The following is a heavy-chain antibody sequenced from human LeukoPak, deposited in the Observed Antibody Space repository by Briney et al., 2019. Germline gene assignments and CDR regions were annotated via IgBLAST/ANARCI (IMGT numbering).Heavy chain of an antibody. Sequence: NPSETLSLTCTVSGGSISNYYWSWIRQPAGKGLEWIGRITIGGNNDYNPSLKSRVTMSADTSKNQFSLRLSSVTAADTAFYYCARGWYCSGGIFQSSMVVWGKGTTVTDSS. V-gene: IGHV4-4*07. J-gene: IGHJ6*03. CDR1: GGSISNYY. CDR2: ITIGGNN. CDR3: ARGWYCSGGIFQSSMVV. D-gene: IGHD2-15*01.